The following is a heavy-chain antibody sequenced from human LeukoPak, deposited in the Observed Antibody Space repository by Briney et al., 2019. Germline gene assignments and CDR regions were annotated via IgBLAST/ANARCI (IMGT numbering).Heavy chain of an antibody. Sequence: GESLKISCKGSGYSFTSYWIGWVRQMPGKGLEWMGIIYPGDSDTRYSPSFQGQVTISADKSISTAYLQWSSLKASDTAMYYCARRGIAYCGGDCYGNWFDPWGQGTLVTVSS. CDR3: ARRGIAYCGGDCYGNWFDP. CDR1: GYSFTSYW. CDR2: IYPGDSDT. J-gene: IGHJ5*02. D-gene: IGHD2-21*02. V-gene: IGHV5-51*01.